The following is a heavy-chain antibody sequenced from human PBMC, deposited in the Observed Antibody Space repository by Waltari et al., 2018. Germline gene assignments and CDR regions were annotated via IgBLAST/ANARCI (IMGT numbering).Heavy chain of an antibody. CDR3: AKDLITMVRGALDAFDI. V-gene: IGHV3-23*04. J-gene: IGHJ3*02. Sequence: EVQLVESGGGLVQPGGSLRLSCAASGFTFSSYAMSWVRQAPGRGLEWVSAISGGGGSTYYADAVKGRFTISRDNSKNTLYLQMNSLRAEDTAVYYCAKDLITMVRGALDAFDIWGQGTMVTVSS. CDR1: GFTFSSYA. CDR2: ISGGGGST. D-gene: IGHD3-10*01.